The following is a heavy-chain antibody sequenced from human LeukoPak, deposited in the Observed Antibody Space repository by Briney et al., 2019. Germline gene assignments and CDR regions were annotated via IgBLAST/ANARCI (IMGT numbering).Heavy chain of an antibody. Sequence: GGSLRPSCAASGFTFSSYAMSWVRQAPGKGLKWVSTINDNGDGTYYADSVKGRFTISRDNSENTVYLQMNSLRIEDTAVYYCAKDRVREVDYWGQGTLVTVSS. CDR1: GFTFSSYA. D-gene: IGHD3-10*01. V-gene: IGHV3-23*01. J-gene: IGHJ4*02. CDR3: AKDRVREVDY. CDR2: INDNGDGT.